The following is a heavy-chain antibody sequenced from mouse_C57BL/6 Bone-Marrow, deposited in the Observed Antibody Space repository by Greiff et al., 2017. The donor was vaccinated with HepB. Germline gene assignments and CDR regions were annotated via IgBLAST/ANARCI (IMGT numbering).Heavy chain of an antibody. CDR3: AILWFAY. CDR2: IYPGSGNT. Sequence: QLQQSGAELVRPGASVKLSCKASGYTFTDYYINWVKQRPGQGLEWIARIYPGSGNTYYNEKFKGKATLTAEKSSSTAYMQLSSLTSEDSAVYFCAILWFAYWGQGTLVTVSA. V-gene: IGHV1-76*01. J-gene: IGHJ3*01. CDR1: GYTFTDYY.